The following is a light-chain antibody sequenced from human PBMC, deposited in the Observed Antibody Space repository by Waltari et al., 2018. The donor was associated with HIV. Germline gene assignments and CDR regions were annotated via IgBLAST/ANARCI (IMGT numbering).Light chain of an antibody. CDR2: GAS. CDR3: QQYGSSPWT. CDR1: QSVSSNY. J-gene: IGKJ1*01. V-gene: IGKV3-20*01. Sequence: SPGTLSLSPGERATLSCRASQSVSSNYLAWYQQKPGQAPRLLIYGASSRATGIPDRFSGSGSGTDFTLTISRLEPEDFAVYYCQQYGSSPWTFGQGAKLEIK.